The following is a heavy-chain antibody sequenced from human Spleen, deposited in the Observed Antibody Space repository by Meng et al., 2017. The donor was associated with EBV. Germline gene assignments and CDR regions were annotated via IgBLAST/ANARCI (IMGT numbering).Heavy chain of an antibody. J-gene: IGHJ5*02. V-gene: IGHV1-69*01. CDR3: ARGYYSGSLGWFDP. Sequence: QVQLVQSGAEVKKPGSSVKVPCKASGGTFRSYGISWVRQAPGQGLEWMGGIIPISGTAHYAQKFQHRVTITADESTNTAYMELSSLRSEDTAVYYCARGYYSGSLGWFDPWGQGTLGTVSS. D-gene: IGHD1-26*01. CDR2: IIPISGTA. CDR1: GGTFRSYG.